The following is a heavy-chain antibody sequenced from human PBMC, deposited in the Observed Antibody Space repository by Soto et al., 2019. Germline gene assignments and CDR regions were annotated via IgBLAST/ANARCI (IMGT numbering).Heavy chain of an antibody. D-gene: IGHD2-21*01. CDR1: GGSISSGGYY. Sequence: PSETLSLPCTVSGGSISSGGYYWSWIRQHPGKGLEWIWYIYYSGSTYYNPSLKSRVTISVDTSKNQFSLKLSSVTAAATAVYYCARGYRDGYSFDYWGQGTLVTVSS. CDR3: ARGYRDGYSFDY. V-gene: IGHV4-31*03. CDR2: IYYSGST. J-gene: IGHJ4*02.